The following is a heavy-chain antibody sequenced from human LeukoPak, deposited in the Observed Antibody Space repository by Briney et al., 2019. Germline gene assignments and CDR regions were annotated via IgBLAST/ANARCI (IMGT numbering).Heavy chain of an antibody. D-gene: IGHD3-10*01. CDR1: GYSFTDYW. CDR2: IYPGDSDT. V-gene: IGHV5-51*01. CDR3: ARSDQLRWFGEARRPYYYGMDA. J-gene: IGHJ6*02. Sequence: GESLKISCQGSGYSFTDYWIGWVRQMPGKGLEWMGIIYPGDSDTRYNPSFQGQVNISDDKSIRTAYLQWSSLKAPDTAMYYCARSDQLRWFGEARRPYYYGMDAWGQGTAVSVSS.